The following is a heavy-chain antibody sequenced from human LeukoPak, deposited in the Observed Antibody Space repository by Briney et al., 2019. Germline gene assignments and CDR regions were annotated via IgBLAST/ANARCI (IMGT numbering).Heavy chain of an antibody. CDR3: AELGITMIGGV. Sequence: GGSLRLSCAASGFTLSSYSMNWVRQAPGKGLEWVSSISSTSSYIYYADSVKGRFTISRDNAKNSLYLQMNSLRAEDTAVYYCAELGITMIGGVWGKGTTVTISS. CDR2: ISSTSSYI. D-gene: IGHD3-10*02. CDR1: GFTLSSYS. J-gene: IGHJ6*04. V-gene: IGHV3-21*01.